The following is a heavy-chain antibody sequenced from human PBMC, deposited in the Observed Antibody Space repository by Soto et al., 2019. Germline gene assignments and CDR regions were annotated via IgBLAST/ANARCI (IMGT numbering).Heavy chain of an antibody. Sequence: PSETLSLTCTVYGYSISSGSYWGWIRQPPGKGPEWIASIYHGGTTFYNPSLKSRVTVSVDKSNNQFSLKLRSVTAADTAVYYCAKASVMVVAGSTFDYSCHATLVTVSS. CDR2: IYHGGTT. CDR3: AKASVMVVAGSTFDY. J-gene: IGHJ4*01. D-gene: IGHD6-19*01. V-gene: IGHV4-38-2*02. CDR1: GYSISSGSY.